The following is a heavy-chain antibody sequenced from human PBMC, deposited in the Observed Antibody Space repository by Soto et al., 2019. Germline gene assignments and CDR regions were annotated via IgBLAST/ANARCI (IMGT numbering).Heavy chain of an antibody. D-gene: IGHD3-3*01. CDR3: AGDHSMIFGVGRSPPKYYYYYGMAV. V-gene: IGHV1-69*01. CDR2: IIPIFGTA. CDR1: GGTFSSYS. J-gene: IGHJ6*02. Sequence: SVKGSCKASGGTFSSYSSSWVRQAPGQGLEWMGGIIPIFGTANYAQKFQGRVTITADESTSTAYMELSSLRSEDTAVYYCAGDHSMIFGVGRSPPKYYYYYGMAVWG.